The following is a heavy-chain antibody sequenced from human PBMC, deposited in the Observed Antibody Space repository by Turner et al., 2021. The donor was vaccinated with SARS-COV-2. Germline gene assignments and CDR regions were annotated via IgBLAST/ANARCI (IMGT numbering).Heavy chain of an antibody. CDR2: IYSGGST. CDR1: GFTVSSNY. Sequence: EVQLLESGGGLVQPGGSLSLSCAASGFTVSSNYMSWVRQAPGKGLEWVSVIYSGGSTYYADSVKGRFTISRDNSKNTLYLQMNSLRAEDTAVYYCARGPHPRGFDYWGQGTLVTVSS. V-gene: IGHV3-53*01. D-gene: IGHD3-10*01. CDR3: ARGPHPRGFDY. J-gene: IGHJ4*02.